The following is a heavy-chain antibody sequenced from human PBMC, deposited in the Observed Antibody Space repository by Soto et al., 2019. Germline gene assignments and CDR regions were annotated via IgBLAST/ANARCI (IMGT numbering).Heavy chain of an antibody. CDR1: GYSFTSYW. CDR3: ARQPYGSGSYYGYYYYGMDV. V-gene: IGHV5-10-1*01. D-gene: IGHD3-10*01. J-gene: IGHJ6*02. Sequence: PGESLKISCKGSGYSFTSYWISWVRQMPGKGLEWMGRIDPSDSYTNYSPSFQGHVTISADKSISTAYLQWSSLKASDTAMYHCARQPYGSGSYYGYYYYGMDVWGQGTTVTVSS. CDR2: IDPSDSYT.